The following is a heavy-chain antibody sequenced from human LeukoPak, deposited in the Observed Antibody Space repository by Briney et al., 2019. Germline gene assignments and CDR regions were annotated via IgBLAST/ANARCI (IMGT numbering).Heavy chain of an antibody. J-gene: IGHJ4*02. Sequence: KPSQTLSLTCAVSGGSISSGGYSWSWIRQPPGKGLEWIGYIYHSGSTYYNPSLKSRVTISVDRSKNQFSLKLSSVTAADTAVYYCARNSGYDPTAFDYWGQGTLVTVSS. CDR2: IYHSGST. CDR1: GGSISSGGYS. CDR3: ARNSGYDPTAFDY. V-gene: IGHV4-30-2*01. D-gene: IGHD5-12*01.